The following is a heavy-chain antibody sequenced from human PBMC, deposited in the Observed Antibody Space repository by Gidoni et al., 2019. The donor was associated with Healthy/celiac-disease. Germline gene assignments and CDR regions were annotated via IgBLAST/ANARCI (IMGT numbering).Heavy chain of an antibody. Sequence: QVQLVQSGAEVKKPGASVKVSCQAAGYTFTSYAMHWVRQAPGQRLEWMGWINAGNGNTKYAQKCQGRVTITRDTSASTAYMELSSLRSEDTAVYYCARSATGTTRLVNYYYGMDVWGQGTTVTVSS. CDR2: INAGNGNT. J-gene: IGHJ6*02. CDR3: ARSATGTTRLVNYYYGMDV. V-gene: IGHV1-3*01. D-gene: IGHD1-1*01. CDR1: GYTFTSYA.